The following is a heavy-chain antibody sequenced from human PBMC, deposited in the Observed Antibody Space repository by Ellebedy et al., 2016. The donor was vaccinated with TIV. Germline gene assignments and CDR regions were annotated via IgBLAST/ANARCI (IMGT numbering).Heavy chain of an antibody. CDR1: GYTFTSYG. V-gene: IGHV1-18*01. CDR2: ISAYNGNT. J-gene: IGHJ1*01. Sequence: ASVKVSCKASGYTFTSYGISWVRQAPGQGLEWMGWISAYNGNTNYAQKLQGRVTMTTDPSTSTAYMELRSLRSDDTAVYYCARVRLKAGGSYGGGDPFAEYFQHWGQGTLVTVSS. D-gene: IGHD4-23*01. CDR3: ARVRLKAGGSYGGGDPFAEYFQH.